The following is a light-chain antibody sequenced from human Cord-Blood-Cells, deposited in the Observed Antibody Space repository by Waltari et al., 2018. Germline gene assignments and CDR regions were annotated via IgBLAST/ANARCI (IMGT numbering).Light chain of an antibody. V-gene: IGKV4-1*01. CDR3: QQYYSTPYT. CDR2: WAS. CDR1: QSVLYSSNNKNY. Sequence: DIVMTQSPDSLAVPLGERATINCKSSQSVLYSSNNKNYLAWYQQKPGQPPKLLIYWASTRESGVPDRFSGSGSGTDFTLTIRSLQAEDVAVYYCQQYYSTPYTFGQGTKLEIK. J-gene: IGKJ2*01.